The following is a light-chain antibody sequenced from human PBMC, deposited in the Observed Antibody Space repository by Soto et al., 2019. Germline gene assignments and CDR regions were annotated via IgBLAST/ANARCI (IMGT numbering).Light chain of an antibody. Sequence: EIVLTQSPGTLSLSLGERATRSCRASQSVDSNTYLAWYQQKPGQAPRLLIYGASSRATGIPDRFSGSGSGTDFTLTISRVEPEDFAVYYCQQYGRSPRTFGQGTKADIK. CDR2: GAS. CDR1: QSVDSNTY. J-gene: IGKJ1*01. CDR3: QQYGRSPRT. V-gene: IGKV3-20*01.